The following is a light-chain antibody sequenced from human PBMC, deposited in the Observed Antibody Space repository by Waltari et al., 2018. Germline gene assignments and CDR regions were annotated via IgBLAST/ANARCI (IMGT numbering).Light chain of an antibody. J-gene: IGLJ2*01. CDR1: SSNIGSNT. CDR2: GNN. V-gene: IGLV1-44*01. Sequence: QSVLTQPPSASGTPGQRVTISCSGSSSNIGSNTVNWYQQLPGTAPKLLIYGNNPRPSGVPDRFSGSKSGTSASLAISGLQSEDEADYYWAAWDDSLNGHVVVGGGTKLTVL. CDR3: AAWDDSLNGHVV.